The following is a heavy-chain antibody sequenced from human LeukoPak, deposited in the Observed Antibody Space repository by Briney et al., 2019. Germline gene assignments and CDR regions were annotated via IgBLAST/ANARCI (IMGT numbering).Heavy chain of an antibody. J-gene: IGHJ4*02. D-gene: IGHD3-22*01. CDR3: ARTPASPTYYYDSSGYFDY. Sequence: GGSLRLSCAASGFTFSSYSIHWVRQAPGKGLEWVAVIWYDGSNKYYADSVKGRFTISRDNSKNTLYLQMNSLRAEDTAVYYCARTPASPTYYYDSSGYFDYWGQGTLVTVSS. CDR2: IWYDGSNK. V-gene: IGHV3-33*08. CDR1: GFTFSSYS.